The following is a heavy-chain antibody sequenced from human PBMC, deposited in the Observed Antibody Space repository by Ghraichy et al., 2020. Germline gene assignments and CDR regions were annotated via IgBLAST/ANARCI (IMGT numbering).Heavy chain of an antibody. V-gene: IGHV4-39*01. CDR2: IFYSGTT. Sequence: SQTLSLTCTVSGGSIGTVGYHWGWIRQPPGKGLEWIGSIFYSGTTSYNPSLKSRVTISIDRSKNQFSLKLNSVTAADTGLYYCARRGDYWGQGTLVTVSS. CDR3: ARRGDY. J-gene: IGHJ4*02. CDR1: GGSIGTVGYH.